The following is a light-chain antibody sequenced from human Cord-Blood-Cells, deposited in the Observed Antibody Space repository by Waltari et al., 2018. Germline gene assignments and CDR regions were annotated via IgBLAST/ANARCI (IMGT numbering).Light chain of an antibody. CDR1: SSTIGSNT. J-gene: IGLJ2*01. CDR3: AAWDDSLNGLV. CDR2: SNN. V-gene: IGLV1-44*01. Sequence: QSVLPQPPSASGTPGQRVTISCSGSSSTIGSNTVNWYQQPPGTAPKLLIYSNNQRPSGVPDRFSGSKSGTSASLAISGLQSEDEADYYCAAWDDSLNGLVFGGGTKLTVL.